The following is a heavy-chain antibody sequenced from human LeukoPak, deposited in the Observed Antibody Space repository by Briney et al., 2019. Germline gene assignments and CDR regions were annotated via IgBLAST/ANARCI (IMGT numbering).Heavy chain of an antibody. CDR2: IFPGDLEV. J-gene: IGHJ4*01. CDR1: GYKFTNYW. CDR3: ARHAHDYYGSGSYPLFDL. Sequence: GESLKISCQASGYKFTNYWIGWVRQMPGKGLECLGIIFPGDLEVRYSPSLQGRVTISSDKSTSTAYLQWGSLKASDTAMYYCARHAHDYYGSGSYPLFDLWGQGTLVTVSS. D-gene: IGHD3-10*01. V-gene: IGHV5-51*01.